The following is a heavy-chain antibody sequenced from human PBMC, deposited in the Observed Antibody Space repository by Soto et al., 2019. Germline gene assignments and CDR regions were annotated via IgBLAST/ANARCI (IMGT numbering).Heavy chain of an antibody. Sequence: SETLSLTCSVSGGSTSSYYWSWIRQPPGKGLEWIGYIYYSGSTDYSPSLKSRVTMSIDTSQNQVSLKLTSVTTADTAVYYGAATPGYWGQGTLVTVSS. J-gene: IGHJ4*02. D-gene: IGHD2-15*01. CDR1: GGSTSSYY. V-gene: IGHV4-59*01. CDR3: AATPGY. CDR2: IYYSGST.